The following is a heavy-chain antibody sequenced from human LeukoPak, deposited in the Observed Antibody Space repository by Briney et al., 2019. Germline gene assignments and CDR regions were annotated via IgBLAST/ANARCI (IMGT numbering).Heavy chain of an antibody. CDR2: IYYSGST. V-gene: IGHV4-59*01. CDR1: GGSISSYY. CDR3: ARVGYYDSSGYYGASDI. D-gene: IGHD3-22*01. Sequence: SETLSLTCTVSGGSISSYYWSWIRQPPGKGLEWIGYIYYSGSTNYNPSLKSRVTISVDTSKNQFSLKLSSVTAADTAVYYCARVGYYDSSGYYGASDIWGQGTMVTVSS. J-gene: IGHJ3*02.